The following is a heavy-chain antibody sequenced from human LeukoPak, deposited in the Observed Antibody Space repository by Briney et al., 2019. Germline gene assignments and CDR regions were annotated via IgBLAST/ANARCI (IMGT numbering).Heavy chain of an antibody. V-gene: IGHV4-59*08. CDR2: IYYSGSI. Sequence: SETLSLTCTVSGGSISSYYWSWIRQPPGKGLEWIGYIYYSGSINYNPSLKSRVTISVDTSKNQFSLKLSSVTAADTAVYYCARRRRIAAAGTDAFDIWGQGTMVTVSS. CDR1: GGSISSYY. CDR3: ARRRRIAAAGTDAFDI. J-gene: IGHJ3*02. D-gene: IGHD6-13*01.